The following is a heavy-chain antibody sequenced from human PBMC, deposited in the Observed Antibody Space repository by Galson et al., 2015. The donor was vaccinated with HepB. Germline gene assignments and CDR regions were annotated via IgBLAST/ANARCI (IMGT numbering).Heavy chain of an antibody. CDR3: ARVYFGSGSSSAYWYFDL. CDR1: GFTFSSYT. Sequence: SLRLSCAASGFTFSSYTMNWVRQAPGKGLESVSYISSTGTTMYYADSAKGRFTISRDNAQNSLYLQMNSQRDEDTAVYYCARVYFGSGSSSAYWYFDLWGRGALVTVSS. D-gene: IGHD3-10*01. V-gene: IGHV3-48*02. CDR2: ISSTGTTM. J-gene: IGHJ2*01.